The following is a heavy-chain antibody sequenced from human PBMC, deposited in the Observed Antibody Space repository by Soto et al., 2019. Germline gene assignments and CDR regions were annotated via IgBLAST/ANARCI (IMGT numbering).Heavy chain of an antibody. V-gene: IGHV1-24*01. CDR3: ATVVPAALYNWFDP. J-gene: IGHJ5*02. CDR1: GYTLTELS. CDR2: FDPEDGET. Sequence: RASVKVSCKVSGYTLTELSMHWVRQAPGKGLEWMGGFDPEDGETIYAQKFQGRATMTEDTSTDTAYMELSSLRSEDTAVYYCATVVPAALYNWFDPWGQGTLVTVSS. D-gene: IGHD2-2*01.